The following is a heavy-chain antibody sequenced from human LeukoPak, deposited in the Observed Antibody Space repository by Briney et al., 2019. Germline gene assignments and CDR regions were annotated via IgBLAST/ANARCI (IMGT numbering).Heavy chain of an antibody. J-gene: IGHJ3*02. CDR2: ISWNSGSI. Sequence: PGGSLRLSCAASGFTFDDYAMHWVRQAPGKGLEWVSGISWNSGSIGYADSVKGRFTISRDNAKNSLYLQMNSLRAEDTALYYCEKDNYYDSSGYWGDAFDIWGQGTMVTVSS. D-gene: IGHD3-22*01. V-gene: IGHV3-9*01. CDR1: GFTFDDYA. CDR3: EKDNYYDSSGYWGDAFDI.